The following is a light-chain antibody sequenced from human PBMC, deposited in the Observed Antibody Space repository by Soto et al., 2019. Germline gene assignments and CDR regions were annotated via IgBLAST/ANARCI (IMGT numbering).Light chain of an antibody. CDR1: QGISSY. Sequence: AIRMTQSPSSLSASTGDRFTITCRASQGISSYLAWYQQKPGKAPKLLIYASSTLQSGVPSRFSGSGSGTDFTLTISCLQSEDFATYYCQQYYSYQWTFGQGTKVDIK. J-gene: IGKJ1*01. CDR2: ASS. V-gene: IGKV1-8*01. CDR3: QQYYSYQWT.